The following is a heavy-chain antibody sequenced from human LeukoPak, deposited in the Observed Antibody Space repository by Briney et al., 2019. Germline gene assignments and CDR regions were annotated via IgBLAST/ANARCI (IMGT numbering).Heavy chain of an antibody. J-gene: IGHJ4*02. Sequence: GGSLRLSCAASGFAFSSYNMNWVRQAPGKGLEWVSSITSSSSSIYYADSVKGRFTISRDNAKNSLYLQMNSLRAEDTAVYYCANTKQFEYWGQGTLVTVSS. CDR3: ANTKQFEY. V-gene: IGHV3-21*01. D-gene: IGHD1-1*01. CDR1: GFAFSSYN. CDR2: ITSSSSSI.